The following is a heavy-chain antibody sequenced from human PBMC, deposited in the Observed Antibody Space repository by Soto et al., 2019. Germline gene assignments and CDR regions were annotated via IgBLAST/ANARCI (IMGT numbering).Heavy chain of an antibody. CDR1: GFSFSSYA. J-gene: IGHJ4*02. D-gene: IGHD6-25*01. V-gene: IGHV3-23*01. CDR2: ISGSGTNT. Sequence: GGSLRLSCAASGFSFSSYAMHWGRQAQGKGHEWVFSISGSGTNTDFADYVKGRFPVSRDNSNNTLYLQMRSLRAEDTAVYFCAKGHSAAPDYYFDSWGRGILVTVSS. CDR3: AKGHSAAPDYYFDS.